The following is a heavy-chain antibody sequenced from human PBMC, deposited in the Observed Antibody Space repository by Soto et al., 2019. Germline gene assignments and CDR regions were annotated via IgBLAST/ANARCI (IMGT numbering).Heavy chain of an antibody. CDR1: GLTFSSSA. V-gene: IGHV3-30-3*01. CDR3: ARNTDHRLVRGWLDP. D-gene: IGHD3-10*01. CDR2: ISHDGSHE. Sequence: QRHLHESGGGVVHPGTSLRLSCAASGLTFSSSAMHWVRQAPGKGLEWVAMISHDGSHEYYGDSVKGRFSVSRDNSHNSLHLQMNSLRIEDTAVYFCARNTDHRLVRGWLDPWGQGTLVTVSS. J-gene: IGHJ5*02.